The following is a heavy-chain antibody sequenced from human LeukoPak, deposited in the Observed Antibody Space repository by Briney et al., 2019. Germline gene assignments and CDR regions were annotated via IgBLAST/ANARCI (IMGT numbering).Heavy chain of an antibody. V-gene: IGHV1-69*04. CDR2: IIPILGIA. CDR3: ARGATVYDAFDI. Sequence: ASVKVSCKASGGTFSSYAISWVRQAPGQGLEWMGRIIPILGIANYAQKFQGRVTITADKSTSTAYMELSSLGSEDTAVYYCARGATVYDAFDIWGQGTMVTVSS. D-gene: IGHD2-8*01. CDR1: GGTFSSYA. J-gene: IGHJ3*02.